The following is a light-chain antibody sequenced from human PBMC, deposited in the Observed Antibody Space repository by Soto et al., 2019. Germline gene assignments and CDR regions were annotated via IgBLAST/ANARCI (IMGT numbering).Light chain of an antibody. Sequence: QSVLTQPPSVSVAPGQRVTVSCTGSSSNIGTGYDVHWYQQLPGAAPKLLIYDNTNRPSGVPDRFSASKSGTSASLAITGLQAEDEADYYCQSFDSSLRGSVFGSGTKVTVL. CDR2: DNT. CDR3: QSFDSSLRGSV. CDR1: SSNIGTGYD. J-gene: IGLJ1*01. V-gene: IGLV1-40*01.